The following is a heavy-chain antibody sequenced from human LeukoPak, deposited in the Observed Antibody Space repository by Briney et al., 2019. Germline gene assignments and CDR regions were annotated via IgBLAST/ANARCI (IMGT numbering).Heavy chain of an antibody. D-gene: IGHD4/OR15-4a*01. J-gene: IGHJ2*01. Sequence: SETLSLTCTVSGGSISSYYWSWIRQPPGKGLEWIGYIYYSGSTNYNPSLKSRVTISVDTSKNQFSLKLSSVTAADTAVYYCARDRTMTMVPWYFDLWGRGTLVTVSS. CDR3: ARDRTMTMVPWYFDL. CDR2: IYYSGST. V-gene: IGHV4-59*01. CDR1: GGSISSYY.